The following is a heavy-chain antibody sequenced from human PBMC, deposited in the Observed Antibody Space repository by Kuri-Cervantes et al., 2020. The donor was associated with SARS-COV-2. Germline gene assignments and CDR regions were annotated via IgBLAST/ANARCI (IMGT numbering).Heavy chain of an antibody. CDR1: GFTFRTYA. CDR3: ARETPEHTSSWFDY. CDR2: ISYDESNK. D-gene: IGHD6-13*01. Sequence: GGSLRLSCVASGFTFRTYAVHWVRQPPGKGLEWVAVISYDESNKYYADSVKGRFTISRDNTKNTLHLQMNSLRPEDTAVYYCARETPEHTSSWFDYWGQGSLVTVSS. J-gene: IGHJ4*02. V-gene: IGHV3-30*04.